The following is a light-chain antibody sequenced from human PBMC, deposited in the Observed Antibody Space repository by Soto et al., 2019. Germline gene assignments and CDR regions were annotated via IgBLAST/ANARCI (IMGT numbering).Light chain of an antibody. CDR3: QQSYSTLT. Sequence: DIQMTQSPSTLSGSLGDRATITCRASQSISSYLNWYQQKPGKAPKLLIYAASRLQSGVPSRFSGSGSGTDFTLTISSLQPEDVANYYCQQSYSTLTFGPGTKVDIK. J-gene: IGKJ3*01. CDR1: QSISSY. CDR2: AAS. V-gene: IGKV1-39*01.